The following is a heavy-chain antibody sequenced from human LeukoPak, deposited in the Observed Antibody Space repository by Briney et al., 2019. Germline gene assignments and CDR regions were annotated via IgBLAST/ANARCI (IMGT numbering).Heavy chain of an antibody. Sequence: GESLKISCKGSGYSFTSYWIGGVRQMPGKGLEWMGIIYPGDSDTRYSPSFQGQVTISADKSISTAYLQWSSLKASDTAMYYCARRIAVAGTVNAFDIWGQGTMVTVSS. CDR1: GYSFTSYW. J-gene: IGHJ3*02. CDR3: ARRIAVAGTVNAFDI. CDR2: IYPGDSDT. V-gene: IGHV5-51*01. D-gene: IGHD6-19*01.